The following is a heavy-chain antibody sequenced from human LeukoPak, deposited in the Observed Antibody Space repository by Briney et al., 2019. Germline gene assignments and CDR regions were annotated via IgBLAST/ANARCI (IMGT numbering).Heavy chain of an antibody. D-gene: IGHD6-19*01. Sequence: SVKVSCKASGGTFSSYTISWVRQAPGQGLEWMGRIIPILGIANYAQKFQGRVTITADKSTSTAYMELSSLRSEDTAVYYCARGWDPVYYYFDYWGQGTLVTVSS. V-gene: IGHV1-69*02. CDR1: GGTFSSYT. CDR2: IIPILGIA. J-gene: IGHJ4*02. CDR3: ARGWDPVYYYFDY.